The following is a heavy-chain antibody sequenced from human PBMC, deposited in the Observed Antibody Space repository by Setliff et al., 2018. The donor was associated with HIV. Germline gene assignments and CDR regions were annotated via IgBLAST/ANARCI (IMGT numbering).Heavy chain of an antibody. CDR3: ARVSKTYWYSIPRDYYHHMDV. V-gene: IGHV4-38-2*01. J-gene: IGHJ6*03. CDR1: GSSISSNYY. CDR2: IDASANT. D-gene: IGHD2-8*02. Sequence: SETLSLTCAVSGSSISSNYYWAWIRQAPGKGLEWIGCIDASANTYYIPSLKSRATISIDTSKNQFSLKLSSVSAADTAVYYCARVSKTYWYSIPRDYYHHMDVWGKGTTVTVSS.